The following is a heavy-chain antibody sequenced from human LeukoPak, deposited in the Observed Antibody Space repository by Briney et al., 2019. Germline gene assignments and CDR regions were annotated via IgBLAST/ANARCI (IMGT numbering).Heavy chain of an antibody. Sequence: GGSLRLSCAASGFTFSSYSMNWVRQAPGKGREWVSYISSSSSTIYYADSVKGRFTISRDNAKNSLYLQMNSLRAEDTAVYYCAIVPFWSETSEFDPWGQGTLVTVSS. CDR2: ISSSSSTI. J-gene: IGHJ5*02. V-gene: IGHV3-48*01. CDR3: AIVPFWSETSEFDP. CDR1: GFTFSSYS. D-gene: IGHD3-3*01.